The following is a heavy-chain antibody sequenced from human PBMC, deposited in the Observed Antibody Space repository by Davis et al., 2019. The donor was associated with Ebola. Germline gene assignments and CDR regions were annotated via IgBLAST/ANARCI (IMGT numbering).Heavy chain of an antibody. CDR2: IHYRGTT. CDR1: GGSINSHY. D-gene: IGHD2-15*01. Sequence: PSETLSLTCTVSGGSINSHYWNWIRQHPGKGLEWVGYIHYRGTTYYNPSLKSRLTISVDTSNNQFALKLDSVTAADTAVYYCARGVVVVSTPSGVRYLDYWGQGTLVTVSS. J-gene: IGHJ4*02. CDR3: ARGVVVVSTPSGVRYLDY. V-gene: IGHV4-59*06.